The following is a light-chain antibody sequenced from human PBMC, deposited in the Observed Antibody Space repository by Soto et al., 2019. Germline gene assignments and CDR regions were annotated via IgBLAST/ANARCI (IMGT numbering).Light chain of an antibody. V-gene: IGKV3-15*01. Sequence: EIVMTQSPATLSVSPGERATLSCRASQSVSSNLAWYQQKPGQAPRLLIYGASTRAPGIPARFSGSGSGKEFTLTISSLQSEDFAVYYCQQYNNWPPWTFGQGTKVEIK. CDR2: GAS. CDR1: QSVSSN. CDR3: QQYNNWPPWT. J-gene: IGKJ1*01.